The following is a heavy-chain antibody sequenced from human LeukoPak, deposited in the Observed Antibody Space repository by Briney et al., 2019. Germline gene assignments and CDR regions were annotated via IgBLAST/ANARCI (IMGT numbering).Heavy chain of an antibody. CDR3: ARDRQSGY. Sequence: ASVKVSCKASGYTFTNYGITWVRQAPGQGLEWMGWISPYNGNTNYAQNLQGRVTMTTDTSTSTACMELRSLISDDTAVYYCARDRQSGYWGQGTLVTVSS. J-gene: IGHJ4*02. CDR1: GYTFTNYG. V-gene: IGHV1-18*01. CDR2: ISPYNGNT. D-gene: IGHD3-3*01.